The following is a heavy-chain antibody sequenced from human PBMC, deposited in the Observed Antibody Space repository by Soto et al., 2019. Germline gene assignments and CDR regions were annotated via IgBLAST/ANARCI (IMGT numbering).Heavy chain of an antibody. CDR3: ARDRRVLDY. CDR1: GFTFSSYG. V-gene: IGHV3-33*01. J-gene: IGHJ4*02. Sequence: QVQLVESGGGVVQPGRSLRLSCAASGFTFSSYGMHWVRQAPGKGLEWVAVIWYDGSNKYYADPVKGRFTISRDNSKNTLYLQMNRLRAEDTAVYYCARDRRVLDYWGKGTLVTVSS. CDR2: IWYDGSNK.